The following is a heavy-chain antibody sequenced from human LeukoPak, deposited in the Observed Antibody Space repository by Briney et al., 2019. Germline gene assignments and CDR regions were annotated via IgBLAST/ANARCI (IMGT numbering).Heavy chain of an antibody. CDR2: IYYDGST. CDR3: TRDSQLEWFYS. V-gene: IGHV4-39*07. Sequence: SETLSLTCSVSGGSIRWSRDYWGWIRQSPGEGLEWIGTIYYDGSTYYNPSLKSRVTLSMDTSKNQFSLKLNSVTAADTAVYYCTRDSQLEWFYSWGQGTLVTVSS. J-gene: IGHJ5*01. CDR1: GGSIRWSRDY. D-gene: IGHD3-10*01.